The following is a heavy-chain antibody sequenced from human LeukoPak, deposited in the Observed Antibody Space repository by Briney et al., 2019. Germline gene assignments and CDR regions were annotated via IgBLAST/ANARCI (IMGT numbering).Heavy chain of an antibody. V-gene: IGHV3-23*01. CDR3: AKDQDILTGYYLDY. CDR2: ISGSGGST. CDR1: GFTFSSYA. J-gene: IGHJ4*02. Sequence: GGSLRLSCAASGFTFSSYAMSWVRQAPGKGLEWVSAISGSGGSTYYADSVKGRFTISRDNSKNTLYLQMNSLRAEDTAVYYCAKDQDILTGYYLDYWGQGNLVTVSS. D-gene: IGHD3-9*01.